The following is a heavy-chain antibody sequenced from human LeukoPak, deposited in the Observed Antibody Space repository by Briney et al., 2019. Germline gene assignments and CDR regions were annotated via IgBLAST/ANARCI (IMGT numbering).Heavy chain of an antibody. D-gene: IGHD4-17*01. Sequence: KSSETLSLTCTVSGGSISSYYWSWIRQPPGKWMEWIGYIYYSGSTNYNPSLKSRVTISVDTSKNQFSLKLSSVTAADTAVYYCARHNGDYAFYYYYYGMDVWGQGTTVTVSS. CDR1: GGSISSYY. V-gene: IGHV4-59*08. J-gene: IGHJ6*02. CDR2: IYYSGST. CDR3: ARHNGDYAFYYYYYGMDV.